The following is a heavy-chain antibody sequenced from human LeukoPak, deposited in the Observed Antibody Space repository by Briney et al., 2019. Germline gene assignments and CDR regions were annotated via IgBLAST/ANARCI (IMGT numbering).Heavy chain of an antibody. CDR3: AGYSSGWYRALGY. V-gene: IGHV4-4*02. CDR1: GGSISSSNW. J-gene: IGHJ4*02. Sequence: SETLSLTCAVSGGSISSSNWWSWVRQPPGKGLEWIGEIYHSGSTNYNPSLKSRVTISVDKSKNQFSLKLSSVTAADTAVYYCAGYSSGWYRALGYWGQGTLVTVSS. CDR2: IYHSGST. D-gene: IGHD6-19*01.